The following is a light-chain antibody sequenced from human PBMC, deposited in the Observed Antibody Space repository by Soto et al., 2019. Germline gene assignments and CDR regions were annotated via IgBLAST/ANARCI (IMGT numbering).Light chain of an antibody. Sequence: DIQMTQSQSFLSASVGDRVTITCRASQGISNYLAWYQEKPGKVPKVLIYAASTLQSGVPSRFSGSGSGTDFTLTISSLQPEDVATYYCQKYNSAPRTFGQGTRQEIK. CDR3: QKYNSAPRT. CDR2: AAS. V-gene: IGKV1-27*01. J-gene: IGKJ5*01. CDR1: QGISNY.